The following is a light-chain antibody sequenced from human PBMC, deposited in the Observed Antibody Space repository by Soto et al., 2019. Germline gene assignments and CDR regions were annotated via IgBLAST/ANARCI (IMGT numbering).Light chain of an antibody. Sequence: DIVMTQSPDSLAVSLGERATINCKSSQSVLYNSNNKNYLAWYQQKPGQPPKLLIYWASTRESGVPDRFSGSGSGTDFTLTISGLQAEDVAVYYCQQYYSIPLTFGGGTKVEIK. CDR2: WAS. CDR3: QQYYSIPLT. J-gene: IGKJ4*01. CDR1: QSVLYNSNNKNY. V-gene: IGKV4-1*01.